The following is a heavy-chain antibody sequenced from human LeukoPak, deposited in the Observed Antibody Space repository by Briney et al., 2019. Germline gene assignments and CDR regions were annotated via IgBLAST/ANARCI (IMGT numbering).Heavy chain of an antibody. D-gene: IGHD3-10*01. Sequence: GESLKISCKGSGYSFTCYWIGWVRQMPGKGLEWMGIIYPGDSDTRYSPSFQGQVTIPADKSISTAYLQWSSLKASDTAMYCARLRGVRAPFDPWGQGTLVTVSS. CDR2: IYPGDSDT. J-gene: IGHJ5*02. CDR3: ARLRGVRAPFDP. CDR1: GYSFTCYW. V-gene: IGHV5-51*01.